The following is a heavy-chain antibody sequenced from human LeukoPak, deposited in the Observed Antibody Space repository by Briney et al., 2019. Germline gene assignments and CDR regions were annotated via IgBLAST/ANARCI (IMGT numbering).Heavy chain of an antibody. Sequence: GGSLRLSCAASGFTFSSYSMNWVRQAPGKGLEWVSAISGSGGSIYYADSVKGRFTISRDNSKNTLYLQMNSLRAEDTAVYYCAKKSGSYYAFDIWGQGTMVTVSS. CDR1: GFTFSSYS. D-gene: IGHD3-10*01. CDR2: ISGSGGSI. V-gene: IGHV3-23*01. J-gene: IGHJ3*02. CDR3: AKKSGSYYAFDI.